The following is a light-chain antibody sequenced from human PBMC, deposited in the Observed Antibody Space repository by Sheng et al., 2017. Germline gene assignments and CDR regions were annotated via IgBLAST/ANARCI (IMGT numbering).Light chain of an antibody. J-gene: IGKJ2*01. CDR3: QHYGSSLRT. CDR1: QSVSDNS. Sequence: ENVLTQFPGTLSLSPGERATISCRASQSVSDNSLAWYQQKPGQAPRLLIYAASSRATGIPDRFSGSGSGTDFTLTISRLEPEDFVVYYCQHYGSSLRTFGQGTNLEIK. V-gene: IGKV3-20*01. CDR2: AAS.